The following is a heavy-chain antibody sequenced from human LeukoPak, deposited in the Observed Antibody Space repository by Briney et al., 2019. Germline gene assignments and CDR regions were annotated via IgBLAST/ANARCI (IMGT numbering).Heavy chain of an antibody. D-gene: IGHD4-11*01. CDR2: IISIFGTA. V-gene: IGHV1-69*05. CDR1: GGTFSSYA. J-gene: IGHJ6*03. CDR3: ARVRGLTVTTLYYYYYYMDV. Sequence: SVKVSCKASGGTFSSYAISWVRQAPGQGLEWMGEIISIFGTANYAQKFQVRVTITTDESTSTAYMELSSLRSEDTAVYYCARVRGLTVTTLYYYYYYMDVWGKGTTVTVSS.